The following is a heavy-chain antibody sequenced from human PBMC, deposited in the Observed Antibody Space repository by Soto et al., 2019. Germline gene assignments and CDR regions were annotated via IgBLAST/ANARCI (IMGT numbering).Heavy chain of an antibody. CDR1: GYTFTSYG. CDR2: ISAYNGNT. Sequence: ASVKVSCKASGYTFTSYGISWVRQAPGQGLEWMGWISAYNGNTNYAQKLQGRVTMTTDTSTSTAYMELRSLRSDDTAVYYCARTYDFWSGDDFYNWFDPWGQGTLVTVSS. J-gene: IGHJ5*02. D-gene: IGHD3-3*01. V-gene: IGHV1-18*01. CDR3: ARTYDFWSGDDFYNWFDP.